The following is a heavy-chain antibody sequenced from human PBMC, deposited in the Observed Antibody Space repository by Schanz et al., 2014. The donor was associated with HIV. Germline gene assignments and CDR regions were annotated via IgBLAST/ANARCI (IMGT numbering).Heavy chain of an antibody. Sequence: EVQLLESFFFVVQPGGSLLLSFSASFFPFLLYAMSWVRQAPGKGLEWVSAISESGGRTYYADSVNGRFTISRDNSKNTLYLQMNSLRHTHTHVYYCAREREESIAYEEEGMDVWGQGTAVTVSS. CDR1: FFPFLLYA. CDR3: AREREESIAYEEEGMDV. V-gene: IGHV3-23*01. J-gene: IGHJ6*02. D-gene: IGHD5-12*01. CDR2: ISESGGRT.